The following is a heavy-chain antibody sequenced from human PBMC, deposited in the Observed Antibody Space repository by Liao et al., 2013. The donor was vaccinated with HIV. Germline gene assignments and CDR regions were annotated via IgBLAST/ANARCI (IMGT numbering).Heavy chain of an antibody. J-gene: IGHJ4*02. D-gene: IGHD1-26*01. Sequence: QVQLQESGPGLVKPSQTLSLTCTVSGGSISSGSYYWSWIRQPAGKGLEWIGRIYTSGSTNYNPSLKSRVTISVDTSKNQFSLKLSSVTAADTAVYYCAREGDYFDYWGQGTLVTVSS. CDR2: IYTSGST. CDR3: AREGDYFDY. V-gene: IGHV4-61*02. CDR1: GGSISSGSYY.